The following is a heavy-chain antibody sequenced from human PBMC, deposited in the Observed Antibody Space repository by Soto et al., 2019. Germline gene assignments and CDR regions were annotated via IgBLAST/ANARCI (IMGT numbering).Heavy chain of an antibody. CDR3: ARTVYYYEADY. CDR2: IYYSGST. J-gene: IGHJ4*02. CDR1: GGSISSGGYY. Sequence: QVQLQESGPGLVKPSQTLSLTCTVSGGSISSGGYYWSWIRQHPGKGLEWIGYIYYSGSTYYNPSLKSRVTISVDTSKNQFSRRLSCVPAADTAVYYCARTVYYYEADYWGGGPLVTVSS. V-gene: IGHV4-31*03. D-gene: IGHD3-22*01.